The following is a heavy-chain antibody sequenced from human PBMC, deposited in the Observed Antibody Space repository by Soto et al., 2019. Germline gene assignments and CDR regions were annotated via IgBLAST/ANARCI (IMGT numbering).Heavy chain of an antibody. CDR1: GFSFSDYY. CDR3: VRVVVAITTGWFDR. V-gene: IGHV3-11*05. Sequence: PGGSLRLSCAVSGFSFSDYYMSWIRQAPGKGLEWISYISSTSSYTNYADSVKGRFTISRDNAKKSLSLQMDSLRAEDTAIYYCVRVVVAITTGWFDRWGQGTLVTVSS. J-gene: IGHJ5*02. D-gene: IGHD3-22*01. CDR2: ISSTSSYT.